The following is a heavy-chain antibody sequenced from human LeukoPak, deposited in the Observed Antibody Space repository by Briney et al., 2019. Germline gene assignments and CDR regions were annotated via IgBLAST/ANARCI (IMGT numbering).Heavy chain of an antibody. CDR2: ISSSGSTI. J-gene: IGHJ4*02. CDR3: ARDPYYGDYVV. Sequence: PGGSLRLSCAASGFTFSSYEMNWVRQAPGKGLEWVSYISSSGSTIYYADSVKGRFTNSRDNAKNSLYLQMNSLRAEDTAVYYCARDPYYGDYVVWGQGTLVTVSS. D-gene: IGHD4-17*01. V-gene: IGHV3-48*03. CDR1: GFTFSSYE.